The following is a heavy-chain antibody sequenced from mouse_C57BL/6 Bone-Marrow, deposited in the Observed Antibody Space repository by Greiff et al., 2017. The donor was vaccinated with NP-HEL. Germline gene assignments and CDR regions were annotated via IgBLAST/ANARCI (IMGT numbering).Heavy chain of an antibody. CDR1: GFSFNTYA. CDR3: VRQYYAMDY. Sequence: EVQLVESGGGLVQPKGSLKLSCAASGFSFNTYAMNWVRQAPGKGLEWVARIRSKSNNYATYYADSVKDRFTISRDDSESMLYLQMSNLKTEDTAMYYCVRQYYAMDYWGQGTSVTVSS. CDR2: IRSKSNNYAT. V-gene: IGHV10-1*01. J-gene: IGHJ4*01.